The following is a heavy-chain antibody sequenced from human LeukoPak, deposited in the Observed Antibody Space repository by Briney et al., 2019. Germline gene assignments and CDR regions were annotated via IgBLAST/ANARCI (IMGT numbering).Heavy chain of an antibody. Sequence: GRSLRLSCAASGFTFSSYAMHWVRQAPGKGLEWVAVISYDGSNKYYADSVKGRFTISRDNSKNTLYLQMNSLRAEDTAVYYCAKAASSSWPSYYYGMDVWGQGTTVTVSS. J-gene: IGHJ6*02. V-gene: IGHV3-30-3*01. CDR1: GFTFSSYA. CDR2: ISYDGSNK. D-gene: IGHD6-13*01. CDR3: AKAASSSWPSYYYGMDV.